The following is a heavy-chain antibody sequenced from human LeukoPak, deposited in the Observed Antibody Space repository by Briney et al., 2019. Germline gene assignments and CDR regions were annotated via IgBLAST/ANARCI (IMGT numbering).Heavy chain of an antibody. Sequence: TLSLTCTVSGGSISSGGYYWSWIRQHPGKGLEWIGYIYYSRSTYYNPSLKSRVTISVDTSKNQFSLKLSSVTAADTAVYYCARSPYYDILTGQPYFDYWGQGTLVTVSS. CDR3: ARSPYYDILTGQPYFDY. V-gene: IGHV4-31*03. CDR1: GGSISSGGYY. D-gene: IGHD3-9*01. J-gene: IGHJ4*02. CDR2: IYYSRST.